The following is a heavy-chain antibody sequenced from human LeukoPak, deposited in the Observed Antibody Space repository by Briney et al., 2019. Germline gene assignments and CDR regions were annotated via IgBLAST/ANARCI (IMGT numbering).Heavy chain of an antibody. CDR2: INHGVSS. V-gene: IGHV4-34*01. CDR1: GESFSAYF. Sequence: PPETLSLTCAVYGESFSAYFWNWIRQAPGKPLEYIGEINHGVSSHYNPSLKTRVTLAVDTSKNQFSLRLTSVTAADTAVYFCARGSSFDGYCSAGACDAGYYDSWGQGTPVSVSS. CDR3: ARGSSFDGYCSAGACDAGYYDS. J-gene: IGHJ4*02. D-gene: IGHD2-15*01.